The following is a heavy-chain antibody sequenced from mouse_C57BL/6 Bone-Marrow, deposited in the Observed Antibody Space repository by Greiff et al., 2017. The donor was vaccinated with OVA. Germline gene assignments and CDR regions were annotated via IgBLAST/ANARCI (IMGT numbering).Heavy chain of an antibody. J-gene: IGHJ2*01. D-gene: IGHD4-1*01. CDR2: ISDGGSYT. Sequence: VQLKESGGGLVKPGGSLKLSCAASGFTFSSYAMSWVRQTPEKRLEWVATISDGGSYTYYPDNVKGRFTISRDNAKNNLYLQMSHLKSEDTAMYYCARSSPNWYYFDYWGQGTTLTVSS. CDR1: GFTFSSYA. V-gene: IGHV5-4*01. CDR3: ARSSPNWYYFDY.